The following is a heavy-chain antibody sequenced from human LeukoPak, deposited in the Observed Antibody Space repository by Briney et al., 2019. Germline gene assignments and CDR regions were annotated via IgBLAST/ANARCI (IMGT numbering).Heavy chain of an antibody. CDR2: ISSSSSYI. V-gene: IGHV3-21*01. CDR1: SFTFSSYS. Sequence: GGSLRLSCAASSFTFSSYSMNWVRQAPGKGLEWVSSISSSSSYIYYADSVKGRFTISRDNAKNSLYLQMNSLRVDDTAVYYCERAESGRAVWGMATIMRIKAEYYFDYWGQGTLVTVSS. D-gene: IGHD5-24*01. CDR3: ERAESGRAVWGMATIMRIKAEYYFDY. J-gene: IGHJ4*02.